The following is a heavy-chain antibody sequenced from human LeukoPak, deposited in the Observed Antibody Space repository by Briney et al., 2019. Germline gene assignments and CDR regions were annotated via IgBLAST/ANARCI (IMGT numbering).Heavy chain of an antibody. J-gene: IGHJ4*02. CDR3: ARVGGVVVPAAIPTDYFDY. D-gene: IGHD2-2*01. CDR2: INHSGST. CDR1: GGSFSCYY. Sequence: RSSETLSLTCAVYGGSFSCYYWSWIRQPPGKGLEWIGEINHSGSTNYNPSLKSRVTISVDTSKNQFSLKLSSVTAADTAVYYCARVGGVVVPAAIPTDYFDYWGQGTLVTVSS. V-gene: IGHV4-34*01.